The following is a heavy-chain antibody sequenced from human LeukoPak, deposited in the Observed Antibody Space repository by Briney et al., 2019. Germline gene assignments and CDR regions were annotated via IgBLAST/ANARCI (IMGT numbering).Heavy chain of an antibody. Sequence: SETLSLTCAVYGGSFSGYYWSWIRQSPGKGLEWIGEINHSGSTNYNPSLKSRVTISVDTSKNQFSLKLSSVTAADTAVYYCARHTQKAAAFDYWGQGTLVTVSS. V-gene: IGHV4-34*01. CDR2: INHSGST. D-gene: IGHD6-13*01. J-gene: IGHJ4*02. CDR3: ARHTQKAAAFDY. CDR1: GGSFSGYY.